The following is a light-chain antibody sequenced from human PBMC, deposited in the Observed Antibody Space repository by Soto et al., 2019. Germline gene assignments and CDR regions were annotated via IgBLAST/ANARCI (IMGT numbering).Light chain of an antibody. Sequence: EIVMTQSPVTLSVSPGERATLSCRASQSVSSYLAWYQQERGQAPRLLIYGASTRATGIPARFSGRGSGTEFTLTITSLQSEDFAVYYCQQYNNWPPITFGQGTRLEIK. CDR2: GAS. J-gene: IGKJ5*01. V-gene: IGKV3-15*01. CDR1: QSVSSY. CDR3: QQYNNWPPIT.